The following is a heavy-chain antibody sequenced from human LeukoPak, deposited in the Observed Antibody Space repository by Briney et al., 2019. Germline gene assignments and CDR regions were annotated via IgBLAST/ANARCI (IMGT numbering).Heavy chain of an antibody. CDR2: INPGGGGT. CDR1: GYTFTPYY. V-gene: IGHV1-46*01. J-gene: IGHJ4*02. CDR3: ARDLSTAPGNYCFDY. Sequence: GASVKVSCKASGYTFTPYYIHWVRQAPGQGLEWMGIINPGGGGTTYAQKFQGRVTTTRDTSTSTVYMELSSLRSEDTAVYYCARDLSTAPGNYCFDYWGQGTLVTVSS. D-gene: IGHD6-13*01.